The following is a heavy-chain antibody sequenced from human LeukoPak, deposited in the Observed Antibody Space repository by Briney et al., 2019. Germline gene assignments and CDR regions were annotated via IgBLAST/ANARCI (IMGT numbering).Heavy chain of an antibody. CDR2: IIPILGIA. V-gene: IGHV1-69*04. J-gene: IGHJ6*02. CDR1: GGTFSSYA. D-gene: IGHD2-2*01. CDR3: ARGEGYCSSTSCYLLAADYYYGMDV. Sequence: EASVKVSCKASGGTFSSYAISWVRQAPGQGLEWMGRIIPILGIANYAQKSQGRVTITADKSTSTAYMELSSLRSEDTAVYYCARGEGYCSSTSCYLLAADYYYGMDVWGQGTTVTVSS.